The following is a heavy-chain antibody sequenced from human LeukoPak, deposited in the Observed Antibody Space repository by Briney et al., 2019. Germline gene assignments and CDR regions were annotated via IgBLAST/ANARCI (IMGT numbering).Heavy chain of an antibody. D-gene: IGHD2-2*01. CDR3: ARGYCSSTSCYPRGFDP. J-gene: IGHJ5*02. CDR2: INHSGST. V-gene: IGHV4-34*01. CDR1: GGSFSGYY. Sequence: SETLSLTCAVYGGSFSGYYWSWIRQPPGKGLEWIGEINHSGSTNYNPSLKSRVTISVDTSKNQFSLKLSSVTAADTAVYYCARGYCSSTSCYPRGFDPWGQGTLVTVSS.